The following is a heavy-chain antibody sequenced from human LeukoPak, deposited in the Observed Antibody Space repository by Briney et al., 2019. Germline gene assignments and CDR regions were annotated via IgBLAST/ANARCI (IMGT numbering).Heavy chain of an antibody. D-gene: IGHD4-11*01. CDR1: GFTVSSNY. V-gene: IGHV3-53*01. CDR3: ARASNLYYFDY. Sequence: GGSLRLSCAASGFTVSSNYMSWVRQAPGKGLEWVSVIYSGGSTYYADPVKGRFTISRDNSKNTLYLQMNSLRAEDTAVYYCARASNLYYFDYWGQGTLVTVSS. J-gene: IGHJ4*02. CDR2: IYSGGST.